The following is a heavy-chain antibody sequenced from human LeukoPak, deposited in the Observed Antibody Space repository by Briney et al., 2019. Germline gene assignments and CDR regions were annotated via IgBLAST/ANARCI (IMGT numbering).Heavy chain of an antibody. D-gene: IGHD3-22*01. J-gene: IGHJ4*02. CDR1: GITFSDYH. V-gene: IGHV3-11*04. Sequence: GGSLRLSCAASGITFSDYHMSWIRQAPGRGLEWVSYISSSGRTITYADSVKGRFTISRDNAKNSLYLQMTSLGVEDTALYYCARSHPSDTSGWSNPYFDKWGQGTLVTVSS. CDR2: ISSSGRTI. CDR3: ARSHPSDTSGWSNPYFDK.